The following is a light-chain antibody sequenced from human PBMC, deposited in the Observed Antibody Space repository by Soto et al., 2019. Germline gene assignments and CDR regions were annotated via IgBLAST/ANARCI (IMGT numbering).Light chain of an antibody. J-gene: IGLJ3*02. CDR3: AAWDDSLNAWA. V-gene: IGLV1-44*01. CDR1: SSNIGRNT. Sequence: QSVLTQPPSASGTPGQRVTISCSGSSSNIGRNTVKWYRQLPGTAPKLLIGSSDQRPSGVPDRFFGSQSGTSASLAISGLQPEDEADYICAAWDDSLNAWAFGGGTKLTVL. CDR2: SSD.